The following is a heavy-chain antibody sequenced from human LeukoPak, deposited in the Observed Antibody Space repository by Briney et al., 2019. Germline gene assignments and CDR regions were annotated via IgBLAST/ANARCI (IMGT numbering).Heavy chain of an antibody. V-gene: IGHV3-7*03. Sequence: PGGSLRLSRAVSGFTFSHYWMNWVRQAPGKGLEYVAYINPDGSEKNCVDSVKGRFSISRDNAQNTLFLQMNSLRAEDTALYYCARHGDFCFDNWGQGTPVTVS. D-gene: IGHD4-17*01. CDR2: INPDGSEK. CDR1: GFTFSHYW. J-gene: IGHJ4*02. CDR3: ARHGDFCFDN.